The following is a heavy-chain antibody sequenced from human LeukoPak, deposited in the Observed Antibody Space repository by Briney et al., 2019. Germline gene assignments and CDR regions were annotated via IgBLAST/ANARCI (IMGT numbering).Heavy chain of an antibody. D-gene: IGHD2-2*02. CDR1: GFTFSIYG. CDR3: AKPDCSSSSCFTIDS. CDR2: ISSDGSDN. J-gene: IGHJ4*02. Sequence: PGRSLRLSCAASGFTFSIYGMHWVRQAPGKGVEWVRFISSDGSDNYYADSVKGRFTISRDNSKDTLYLQMNSLRPEDTAVYYCAKPDCSSSSCFTIDSWGQGTLVTVSS. V-gene: IGHV3-30*18.